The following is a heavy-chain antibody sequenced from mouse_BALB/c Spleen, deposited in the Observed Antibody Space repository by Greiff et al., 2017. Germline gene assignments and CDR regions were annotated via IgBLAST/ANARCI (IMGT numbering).Heavy chain of an antibody. CDR1: GFTFSSYG. CDR2: ISSGSSTI. J-gene: IGHJ4*01. Sequence: EVKLMESGGDLVKPGGSLKLSCAASGFTFSSYGMSWVRQTPDKRLEWVATISSGSSTIYYADTVKGRFTISRDNPKNTLFLQMTSLRSEDTAMYYCARSDYYGAMDYWGQGTSVTVSS. V-gene: IGHV5-17*02. CDR3: ARSDYYGAMDY. D-gene: IGHD1-1*01.